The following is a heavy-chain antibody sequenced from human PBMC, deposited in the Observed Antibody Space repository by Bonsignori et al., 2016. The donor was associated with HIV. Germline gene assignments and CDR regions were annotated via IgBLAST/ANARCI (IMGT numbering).Heavy chain of an antibody. V-gene: IGHV3-21*01. CDR1: GFTFNSYT. CDR3: AREDQPLTRSYYYM. J-gene: IGHJ6*03. D-gene: IGHD3-16*01. Sequence: EVRLVESGGGLVKPGGSLRLSCAASGFTFNSYTISWVRQAPGKGLEWVSSISGYMSYIYYADSVKGRFTISRDNAKNSVYLQMDSLRAEDTAVYYCAREDQPLTRSYYYM. CDR2: ISGYMSYI.